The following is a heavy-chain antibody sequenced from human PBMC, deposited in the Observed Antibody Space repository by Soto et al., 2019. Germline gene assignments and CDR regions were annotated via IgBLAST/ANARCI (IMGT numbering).Heavy chain of an antibody. Sequence: EVQLVESGGGLIQPGGSLRLSCAVSGFTVRANYMSWVRQAPGKGLEWVSVIYSGDTTYYADSVKGRFIISRDISKNTLYLQKNILRAEDTAVYYCHGYGYWGQGTLVTVSS. D-gene: IGHD5-12*01. J-gene: IGHJ4*02. CDR1: GFTVRANY. V-gene: IGHV3-53*01. CDR2: IYSGDTT. CDR3: HGYGY.